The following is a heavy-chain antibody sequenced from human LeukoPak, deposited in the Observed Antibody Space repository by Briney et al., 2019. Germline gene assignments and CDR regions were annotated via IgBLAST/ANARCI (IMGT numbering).Heavy chain of an antibody. D-gene: IGHD5-18*01. J-gene: IGHJ6*02. V-gene: IGHV3-73*01. Sequence: GGSLKLSCATSGFTFSGSPMHWVRQASGKGLEWVGRIRSKGHNYATAYAASVKGRFTISRDDSKNTAYLQMNSLKTEDTAVYYCTRGGYNMDTGYYYAMDVWGQGTTVTVSS. CDR2: IRSKGHNYAT. CDR3: TRGGYNMDTGYYYAMDV. CDR1: GFTFSGSP.